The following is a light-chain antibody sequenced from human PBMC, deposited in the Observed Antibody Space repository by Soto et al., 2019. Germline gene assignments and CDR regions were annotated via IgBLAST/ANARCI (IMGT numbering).Light chain of an antibody. CDR1: ISDVGGYNY. V-gene: IGLV2-14*01. J-gene: IGLJ1*01. Sequence: QSALTQPASVSGSPGQSITISCTGVISDVGGYNYVSWYGQHPGKAPKLMIYEVSSRPSGVSNRFSGSKSGNTASLTISGLQAEYEADYYCSSYTSSSTPYVFGTGTKFTVL. CDR2: EVS. CDR3: SSYTSSSTPYV.